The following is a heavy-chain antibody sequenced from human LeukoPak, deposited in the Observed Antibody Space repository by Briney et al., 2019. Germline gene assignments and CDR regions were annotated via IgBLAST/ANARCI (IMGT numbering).Heavy chain of an antibody. CDR3: ARLYGSGSADY. J-gene: IGHJ4*02. CDR2: LYHSGST. V-gene: IGHV4-38-2*01. Sequence: KPSETLSLTCAVSGYSVSSGYWWGWIRQPPGKGLEWIGSLYHSGSTYYNPSLKSRVTISVDTSKNQFSLKLSSVTAADTAVYYCARLYGSGSADYWGQGTLVTVPS. CDR1: GYSVSSGYW. D-gene: IGHD3-10*01.